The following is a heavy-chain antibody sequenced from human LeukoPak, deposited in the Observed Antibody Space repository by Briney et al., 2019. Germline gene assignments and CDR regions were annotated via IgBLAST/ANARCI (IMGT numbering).Heavy chain of an antibody. CDR1: GGTFSSYA. CDR2: INPSGGST. Sequence: GASVKVSCKASGGTFSSYAISWVRQAPGQGLEWMGRINPSGGSTDYAQKFQGRVIMTSDTSTSTVYMELSSLRSEDTAVYYCARGGLNVYEYGVEFFDHWGQGTLITVSS. J-gene: IGHJ4*02. CDR3: ARGGLNVYEYGVEFFDH. D-gene: IGHD4/OR15-4a*01. V-gene: IGHV1-46*01.